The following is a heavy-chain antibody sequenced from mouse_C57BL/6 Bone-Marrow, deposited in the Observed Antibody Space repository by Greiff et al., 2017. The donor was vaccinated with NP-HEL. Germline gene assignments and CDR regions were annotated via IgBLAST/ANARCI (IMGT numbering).Heavy chain of an antibody. CDR3: TRLEDYDYDEGN. D-gene: IGHD2-4*01. CDR2: IRNKANNHAT. CDR1: GFTFSDAW. J-gene: IGHJ4*01. Sequence: EVQLQESGGGLVQPGGSMKLSCAASGFTFSDAWMDWVRQSPEKGLEWVAEIRNKANNHATYYAESVKGRFTISRDDSKSSVYLQMNSLRAEDTGIYYCTRLEDYDYDEGNWGQGTSVTVSS. V-gene: IGHV6-6*01.